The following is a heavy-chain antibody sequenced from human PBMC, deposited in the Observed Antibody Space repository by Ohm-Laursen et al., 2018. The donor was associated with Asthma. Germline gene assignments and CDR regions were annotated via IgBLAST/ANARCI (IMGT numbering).Heavy chain of an antibody. CDR1: GFTFSSYG. CDR2: ISYDGSNK. J-gene: IGHJ4*02. D-gene: IGHD1-1*01. V-gene: IGHV3-30*03. Sequence: SLRLSCTASGFTFSSYGMHWVRQAPGKGLEWVAVISYDGSNKYYADSVRGRFTISRDDAQNTVYLQMNSLRVDDTAVYYCARGNLEGLLWGQGTLVTVSP. CDR3: ARGNLEGLL.